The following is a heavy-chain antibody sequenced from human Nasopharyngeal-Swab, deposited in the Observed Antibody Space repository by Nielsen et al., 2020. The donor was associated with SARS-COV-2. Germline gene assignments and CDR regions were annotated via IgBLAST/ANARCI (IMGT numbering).Heavy chain of an antibody. V-gene: IGHV1-46*01. D-gene: IGHD2-21*02. J-gene: IGHJ4*02. CDR2: IDPFSGST. Sequence: ASVQVSCTASGFTFTSYYFNWVRQAPGQGLEWMGMIDPFSGSTSYTQRFQGRVTVTRDTSTSTVYMEVRSLTSEDTAVYYCTRDQGGGDPYDSWGQGTLVTVSS. CDR3: TRDQGGGDPYDS. CDR1: GFTFTSYY.